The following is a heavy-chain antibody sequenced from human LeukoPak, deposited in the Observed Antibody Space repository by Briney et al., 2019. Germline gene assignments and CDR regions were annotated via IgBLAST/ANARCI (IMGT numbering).Heavy chain of an antibody. D-gene: IGHD6-13*01. Sequence: GGSLRLSCVASGFTFSDYEMNWVRQAPGKGLEWISYIRSSGSTTYYADSVKGRFTISRDNARNSLYLQMNSLRAEDTAVYYCARASSSWEKYFDYWGQGTLVTVSS. V-gene: IGHV3-48*03. CDR3: ARASSSWEKYFDY. J-gene: IGHJ4*02. CDR2: IRSSGSTT. CDR1: GFTFSDYE.